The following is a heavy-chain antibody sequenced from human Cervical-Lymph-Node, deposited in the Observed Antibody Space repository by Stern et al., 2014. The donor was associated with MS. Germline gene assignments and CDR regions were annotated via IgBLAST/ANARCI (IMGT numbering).Heavy chain of an antibody. Sequence: QVQLVQSGAELKRPGSSVKVSCRTSRGNFDSFVIIWVRQAPGQGLEWMGGIIPIFGTKHYAQKFQGRVTFTVDESTTTAFMELSSLESEDTAVYYCARRLGYNSGWYAFESWGQGTRVTVSS. CDR1: RGNFDSFV. CDR3: ARRLGYNSGWYAFES. J-gene: IGHJ3*01. CDR2: IIPIFGTK. D-gene: IGHD6-19*01. V-gene: IGHV1-69*01.